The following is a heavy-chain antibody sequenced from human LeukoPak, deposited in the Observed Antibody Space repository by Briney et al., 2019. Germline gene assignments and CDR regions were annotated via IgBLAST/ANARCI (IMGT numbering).Heavy chain of an antibody. V-gene: IGHV4-61*02. CDR3: ARATSRFHP. CDR1: VSGDTVSGDSISRRTYH. D-gene: IGHD2-2*01. J-gene: IGHJ5*02. Sequence: SQTLSLTCTVSGDTVSGDSISRRTYHRNWIRQPAGKGLEWIGRIYNSGFTNYNPSLKSRVTISVDTSKNQFSLKLSSVTAADTAVYYCARATSRFHPWGQGTLVPVSS. CDR2: IYNSGFT.